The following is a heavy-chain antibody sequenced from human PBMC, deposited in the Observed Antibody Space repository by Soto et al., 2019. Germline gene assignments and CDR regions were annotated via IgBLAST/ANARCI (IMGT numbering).Heavy chain of an antibody. CDR3: ARGYCSGGSCYSYFQH. CDR1: GGTFSSYA. CDR2: IIPIFGTA. J-gene: IGHJ1*01. D-gene: IGHD2-15*01. V-gene: IGHV1-69*01. Sequence: QVQLVQSGAEVKKPGSSVKVSCTASGGTFSSYAISWVRQAPGQGLEWMGGIIPIFGTANYAQKFQGRVTITADESTSTAYMELSSLRSEDTAVYYCARGYCSGGSCYSYFQHWGQGTLVTVSS.